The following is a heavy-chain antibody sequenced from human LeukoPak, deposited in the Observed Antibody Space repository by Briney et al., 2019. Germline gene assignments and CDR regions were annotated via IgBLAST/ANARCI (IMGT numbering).Heavy chain of an antibody. CDR3: ATYSGYVD. Sequence: SETLSLTCTVSGGSINSGGSYWTWIRQPPGKGLEWIGYISYSASTNYNPSLKSRVTMSVDTSKNQFSLKLSSMTAADAAVYYCATYSGYVDWGQGTLVTVSS. CDR2: ISYSAST. D-gene: IGHD5-12*01. V-gene: IGHV4-31*03. CDR1: GGSINSGGSY. J-gene: IGHJ4*02.